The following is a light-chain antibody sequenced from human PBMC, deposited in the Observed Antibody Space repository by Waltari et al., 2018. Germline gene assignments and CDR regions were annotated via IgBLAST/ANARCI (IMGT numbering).Light chain of an antibody. CDR3: QQYYSTPLT. J-gene: IGKJ4*01. Sequence: DIVMTQSPDPLAVSLGERATINCNSSQSFLYSSNNKNYLAWYQQKPGQPPKLLIYWASTRESGVPDRFSGSGSGTDFTLTISSLQAEDVAVYYCQQYYSTPLTFGGGTKVEIK. CDR1: QSFLYSSNNKNY. CDR2: WAS. V-gene: IGKV4-1*01.